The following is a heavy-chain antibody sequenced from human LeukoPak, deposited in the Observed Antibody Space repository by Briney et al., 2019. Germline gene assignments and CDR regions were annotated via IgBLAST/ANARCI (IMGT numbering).Heavy chain of an antibody. CDR1: GGSVSSSTNY. CDR3: ARGSGSQLTYYYYIDV. V-gene: IGHV4-39*07. CDR2: IYYSGST. Sequence: PSETLSLTCTVSGGSVSSSTNYWGWIRQPPGKGLEWIGTIYYSGSTYYNPSLKSRVSLSVDTSKNQFSLKLSSVTAADTAVYYCARGSGSQLTYYYYIDVWGKGTTVTVSS. J-gene: IGHJ6*03. D-gene: IGHD1-26*01.